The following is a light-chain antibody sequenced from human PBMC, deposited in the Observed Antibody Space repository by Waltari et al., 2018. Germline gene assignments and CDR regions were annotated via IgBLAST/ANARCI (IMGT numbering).Light chain of an antibody. J-gene: IGKJ1*01. CDR2: KVS. V-gene: IGKV2-30*01. CDR3: MQGSHRPRT. Sequence: DVVMTQSPLSLPVTLGQPASISCRSSQSLLYSDGNTYLSWFHQRPGQSPRRLIYKVSNRDSGVPDRFGGSGSGTDFTLKISRVEAEDVGVYYCMQGSHRPRTFGQGTKVEIK. CDR1: QSLLYSDGNTY.